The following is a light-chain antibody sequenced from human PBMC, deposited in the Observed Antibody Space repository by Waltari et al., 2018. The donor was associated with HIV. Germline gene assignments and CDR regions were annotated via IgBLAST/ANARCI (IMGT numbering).Light chain of an antibody. CDR1: KNVNRDY. V-gene: IGKV3-20*01. J-gene: IGKJ2*01. CDR3: QQFDDWEYT. CDR2: GTS. Sequence: VLTQSPGSLSLSPGDSVSLSCRASKNVNRDYLAWYQQRRGQPPTLLVSGTSVRAPGVPDRFSGSGSGTVFTLTINRLEPEDFTTYLCQQFDDWEYTFGQGTHL.